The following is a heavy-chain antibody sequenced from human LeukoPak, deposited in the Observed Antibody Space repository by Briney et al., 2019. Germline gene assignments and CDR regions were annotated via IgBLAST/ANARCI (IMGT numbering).Heavy chain of an antibody. CDR2: ISGSGGST. CDR1: GFTFSSYA. J-gene: IGHJ5*02. Sequence: GGSLRLSCAASGFTFSSYAMSWVRQAPGKGLEWVSAISGSGGSTYYADSVKGRFTISRDNSKNTLYLQMNSLRAEDTAVYYCAKEYNLAYCGGDCYYDPWGQGTLVTVSS. V-gene: IGHV3-23*01. D-gene: IGHD2-21*02. CDR3: AKEYNLAYCGGDCYYDP.